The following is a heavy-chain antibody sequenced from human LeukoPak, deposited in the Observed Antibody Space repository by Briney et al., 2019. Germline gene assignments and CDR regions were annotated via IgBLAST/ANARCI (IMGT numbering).Heavy chain of an antibody. V-gene: IGHV3-7*03. CDR1: GFTLSNVW. J-gene: IGHJ4*02. D-gene: IGHD6-6*01. Sequence: GGSLRLSCATSGFTLSNVWMSWVRQAPGKGLEWVGNIRGDGSVKFYLDSVKGRFTISRDNTNSVSLQMNNLKTEDTAVYYCGRSVAAPADYWGQGTLVIVSS. CDR3: GRSVAAPADY. CDR2: IRGDGSVK.